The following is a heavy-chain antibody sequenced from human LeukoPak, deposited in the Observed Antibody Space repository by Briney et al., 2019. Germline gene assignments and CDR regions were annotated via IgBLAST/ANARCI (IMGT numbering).Heavy chain of an antibody. CDR2: IKQDGSEK. J-gene: IGHJ6*02. V-gene: IGHV3-7*03. D-gene: IGHD6-13*01. CDR3: ARFIAAVRTYYYGMDV. Sequence: GGSLRLSCAASGFTFSSYWMSWVRQAPGKGLEWVANIKQDGSEKYYVDSVKGRFTISRDNAKNSLYLQMNSLRAEDTAVYYCARFIAAVRTYYYGMDVWGQGTTVTVSS. CDR1: GFTFSSYW.